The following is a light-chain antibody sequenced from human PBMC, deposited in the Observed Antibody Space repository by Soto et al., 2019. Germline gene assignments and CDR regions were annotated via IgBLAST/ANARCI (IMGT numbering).Light chain of an antibody. CDR1: TSNIGSNS. CDR3: AAWDDSLNGWV. J-gene: IGLJ3*02. Sequence: QSVLIQPPSASGTPGQRVTISCSGSTSNIGSNSVNWYQQLPGTAPKLLLYSSDRRPSGVPDRFSGSKSGTSASLAINGLQPEDEADYYCAAWDDSLNGWVFGGGTKLTVL. CDR2: SSD. V-gene: IGLV1-44*01.